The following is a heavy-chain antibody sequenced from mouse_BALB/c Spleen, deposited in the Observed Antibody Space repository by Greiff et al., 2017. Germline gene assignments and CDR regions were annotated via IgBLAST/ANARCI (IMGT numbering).Heavy chain of an antibody. Sequence: EVQRVESGGGLVQPGGSLKLSCAASGFTFSSYTMSWVRQTPEKRLEWVAYISNGGGSTYYPDTVKGRFTISRDNAKNTLYLQMSSLKSEDTAMYYCARRYLHWYFDVWGAGTTVTVSS. D-gene: IGHD6-1*01. V-gene: IGHV5-12-2*01. CDR3: ARRYLHWYFDV. J-gene: IGHJ1*01. CDR1: GFTFSSYT. CDR2: ISNGGGST.